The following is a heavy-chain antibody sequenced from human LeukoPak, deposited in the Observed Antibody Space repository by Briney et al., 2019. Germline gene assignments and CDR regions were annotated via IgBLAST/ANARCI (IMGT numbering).Heavy chain of an antibody. V-gene: IGHV4-59*08. J-gene: IGHJ4*02. CDR1: GGSISSYY. CDR2: IYYSGST. CDR3: ARSGYSYGHANFDY. Sequence: SETLSLTCTVSGGSISSYYWSWIRQPPGKGLEWIGYIYYSGSTNYNPSLKSRVTISVDTSKNQFSLKLSSVTAADTAVYYCARSGYSYGHANFDYWGQGTLVTVSS. D-gene: IGHD5-18*01.